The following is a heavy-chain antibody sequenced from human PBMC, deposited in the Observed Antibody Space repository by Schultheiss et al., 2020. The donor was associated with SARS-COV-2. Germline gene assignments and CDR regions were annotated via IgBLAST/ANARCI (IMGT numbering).Heavy chain of an antibody. CDR3: AKCDSGSYFDAFDI. Sequence: GGSLRLSCAASGFTLSNYAMNWVRQAPGKGLEWVSVLSGSGGDTYYADSVRGRFTISRDNSKNTLYLQMNSLRAEDTAVYYCAKCDSGSYFDAFDIWGQGTMVTVSS. CDR2: LSGSGGDT. V-gene: IGHV3-23*01. CDR1: GFTLSNYA. J-gene: IGHJ3*02. D-gene: IGHD1-26*01.